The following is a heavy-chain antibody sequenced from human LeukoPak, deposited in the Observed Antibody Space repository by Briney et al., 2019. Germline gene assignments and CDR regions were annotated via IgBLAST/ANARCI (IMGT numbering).Heavy chain of an antibody. J-gene: IGHJ6*03. D-gene: IGHD1-26*01. CDR3: AKAGNLGGSNYLYYYYYMDV. CDR1: GFTFSSYA. CDR2: IRYDGSNK. Sequence: GGSLRLSCAASGFTFSSYAMHWVRQAPGKGLEWVAFIRYDGSNKYYADSVKGRFTISRDKSKNTLFLQMNSLRAEDTAVYYCAKAGNLGGSNYLYYYYYMDVWGKGTTVTISS. V-gene: IGHV3-30*02.